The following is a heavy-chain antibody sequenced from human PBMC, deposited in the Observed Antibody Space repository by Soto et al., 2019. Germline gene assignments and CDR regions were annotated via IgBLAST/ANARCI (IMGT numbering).Heavy chain of an antibody. CDR3: ARNMDIGYSGYDLCAFDI. D-gene: IGHD5-12*01. J-gene: IGHJ3*02. CDR2: IYHSGST. V-gene: IGHV4-4*02. CDR1: SGSIISSNW. Sequence: QVQLQESGPGLVKPSGTLSLTCAVSSGSIISSNWWSWVRQPPGKGLEWIGEIYHSGSTNYNPSLKGRATMSVDKTKNQFALKLSSVTAADTAVYYCARNMDIGYSGYDLCAFDIWGQGTMVTVSS.